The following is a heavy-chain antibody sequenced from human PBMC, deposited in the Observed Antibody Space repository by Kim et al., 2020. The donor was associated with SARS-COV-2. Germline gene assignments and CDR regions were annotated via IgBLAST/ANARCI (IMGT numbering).Heavy chain of an antibody. Sequence: SETLSLTCTVSSASISSAFWSWIRQPPGKSLEWIGYIFHDGKTNYNPSLQSRVTVSVDTSKNQFSLNLSSVTAADTAVYYCVRGGGLYDSWDQGTLVTVS. D-gene: IGHD3-10*01. CDR2: IFHDGKT. CDR1: SASISSAF. CDR3: VRGGGLYDS. V-gene: IGHV4-59*12. J-gene: IGHJ4*02.